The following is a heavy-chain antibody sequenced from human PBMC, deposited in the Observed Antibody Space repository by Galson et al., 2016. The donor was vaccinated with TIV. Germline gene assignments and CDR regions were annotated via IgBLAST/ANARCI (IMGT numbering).Heavy chain of an antibody. CDR3: AKDMTTIIDRAVSSYDALHV. CDR2: IYYTGNT. Sequence: SETLSLTCTVSGGSISSFYWSWIRQPPGKGLEWIGYIYYTGNTIYNPSLNNRATISRDTSRNQISLTLISVTAEDTAVYYCAKDMTTIIDRAVSSYDALHVWGQGTMVTVSS. D-gene: IGHD3-22*01. V-gene: IGHV4-59*12. J-gene: IGHJ3*01. CDR1: GGSISSFY.